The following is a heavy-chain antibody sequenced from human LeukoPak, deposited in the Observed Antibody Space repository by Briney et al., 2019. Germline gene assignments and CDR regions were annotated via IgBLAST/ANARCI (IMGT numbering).Heavy chain of an antibody. V-gene: IGHV3-43*02. CDR1: GLTFSSYW. CDR2: ISADGGSA. CDR3: AKESGKFDY. Sequence: PGGSLRLSCAASGLTFSSYWMHWVRQAPGKGLEWVSLISADGGSAFSADSVKGRFSISRDNSKNSLYLQMDSLRSEDTAMYYCAKESGKFDYWGQGTLVVVSS. J-gene: IGHJ4*02.